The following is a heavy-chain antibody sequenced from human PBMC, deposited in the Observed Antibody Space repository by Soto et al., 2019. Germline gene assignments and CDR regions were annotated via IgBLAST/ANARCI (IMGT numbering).Heavy chain of an antibody. CDR1: GYPVTYLY. CDR2: IDPRSGAS. Sequence: SVKVSLQAFGYPVTYLYIHCVRQAPGLGLEWMGWIDPRSGASRKTQRFQGRFTMTRETSTNTVYMELSSLRSDDTAVYFCARDDYGPLDYWGQGTLVTVSS. CDR3: ARDDYGPLDY. V-gene: IGHV1-2*02. J-gene: IGHJ4*02. D-gene: IGHD3-10*01.